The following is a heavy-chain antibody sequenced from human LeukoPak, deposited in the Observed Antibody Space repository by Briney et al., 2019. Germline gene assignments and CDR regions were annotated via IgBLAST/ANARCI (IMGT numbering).Heavy chain of an antibody. CDR1: GFTFSSYW. CDR2: INGDGSAT. CDR3: ARERLYTSDY. V-gene: IGHV3-74*01. D-gene: IGHD3-16*01. Sequence: PGGSLRLSCAASGFTFSSYWMHWVRQAPGKGLVWVSRINGDGSATTYADSLKGRFTISRDNTKNTLYLQINSLRAEDTAVYFCARERLYTSDYWGQGTLVTVSS. J-gene: IGHJ4*02.